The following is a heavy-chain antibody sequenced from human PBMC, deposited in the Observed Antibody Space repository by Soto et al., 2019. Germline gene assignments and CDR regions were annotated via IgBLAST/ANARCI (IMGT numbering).Heavy chain of an antibody. CDR2: IYYSGNT. J-gene: IGHJ6*02. V-gene: IGHV4-31*03. CDR3: ARDPSYGDYSYYGMDV. D-gene: IGHD4-17*01. Sequence: QVQLQESGPGLVKPSQTLSLTCTVSGGSINGGGYYWSWIRQHPGKGLEWIGSIYYSGNTYYSPSLKSRVSISVDTSKNHFFLRLSSVTAADTAVYYCARDPSYGDYSYYGMDVWGQGTTVTVSS. CDR1: GGSINGGGYY.